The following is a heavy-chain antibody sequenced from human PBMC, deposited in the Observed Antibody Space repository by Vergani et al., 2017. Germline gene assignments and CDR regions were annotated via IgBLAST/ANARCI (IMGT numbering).Heavy chain of an antibody. D-gene: IGHD1-14*01. CDR3: ANLFSSRPGPGFGS. CDR1: GFTFSSYG. J-gene: IGHJ5*01. CDR2: ISYDGSNK. Sequence: QVQLVESGGGVVQPGRSLRLSCAASGFTFSSYGMHWVRQAPGKGLEWVAVISYDGSNKYYADSVKGRFTISRDNSKNTLYLQMNSLRAEDTAVYYCANLFSSRPGPGFGSWGQGTLVTVSS. V-gene: IGHV3-30*18.